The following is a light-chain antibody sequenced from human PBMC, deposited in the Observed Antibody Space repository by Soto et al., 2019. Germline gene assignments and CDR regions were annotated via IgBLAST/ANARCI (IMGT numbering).Light chain of an antibody. CDR1: QDISNY. J-gene: IGKJ3*01. CDR2: DAS. CDR3: QQYDNLSFT. Sequence: DIQITHSPSSLSASVGDRVTITCQASQDISNYLNWYQQKPGKAPKLLIYDASNLETGVPSRFSGSGSGTDFTFTISSLQPEDIATYYCQQYDNLSFTFGPGTKVDIK. V-gene: IGKV1-33*01.